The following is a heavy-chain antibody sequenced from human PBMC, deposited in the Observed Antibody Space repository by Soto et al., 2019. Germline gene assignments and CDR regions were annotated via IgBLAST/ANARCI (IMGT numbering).Heavy chain of an antibody. D-gene: IGHD3-16*01. CDR3: ARYANDYVWGSYAFDI. J-gene: IGHJ3*02. Sequence: SETLSLTCTVSGGSFSSGDYYWTWIRQPPGKGLEWIGYIYYTGSTYYNPSLTSRVTISVDTSKNQFSLKLSSVTAADTVVFYCARYANDYVWGSYAFDIWGQGTMVTVSS. CDR1: GGSFSSGDYY. V-gene: IGHV4-30-4*01. CDR2: IYYTGST.